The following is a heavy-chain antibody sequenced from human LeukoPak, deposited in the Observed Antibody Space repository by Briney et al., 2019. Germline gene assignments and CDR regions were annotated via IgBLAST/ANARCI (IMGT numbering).Heavy chain of an antibody. J-gene: IGHJ3*02. CDR3: AKDLQWELPRGDALDI. V-gene: IGHV1-2*02. CDR1: GYTFTGYY. Sequence: ASVKVSCKSSGYTFTGYYMHWVRQAPGQGLEWMGWINPKSGGTNYAQNFQGRVTMTRNTSISTAYMELSRLRSDDTAVYYCAKDLQWELPRGDALDIWGQGTMVTVSS. CDR2: INPKSGGT. D-gene: IGHD1-26*01.